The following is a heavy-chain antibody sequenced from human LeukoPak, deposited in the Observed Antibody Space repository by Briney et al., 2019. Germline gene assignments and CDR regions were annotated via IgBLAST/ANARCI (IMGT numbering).Heavy chain of an antibody. V-gene: IGHV1-46*01. CDR3: ATLSSVLGGTNLDS. D-gene: IGHD1-7*01. J-gene: IGHJ5*01. CDR2: INPTDGST. CDR1: GDSFTNYY. Sequence: ASVKVCCKASGDSFTNYYFHWVRQAPGQGLEWMGIINPTDGSTGYAQKFQDRVTMSRDTSTTTLYMQLSSLRSEDTAVYYCATLSSVLGGTNLDSWGQGTLVIVSS.